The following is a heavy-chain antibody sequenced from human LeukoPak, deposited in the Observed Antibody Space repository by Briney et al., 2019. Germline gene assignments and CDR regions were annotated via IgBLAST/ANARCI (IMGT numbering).Heavy chain of an antibody. J-gene: IGHJ4*02. V-gene: IGHV1-69*05. D-gene: IGHD3-22*01. CDR3: ARDIQDPRDYYDSSGYTLDY. CDR2: IIPIFGTA. CDR1: GGTFSSYA. Sequence: SSEKVSCKASGGTFSSYAISWVRQAPGQGLEWMGRIIPIFGTANYAQKFQGRVTITTDESTSTAYMELSSLRSEDTAVYYCARDIQDPRDYYDSSGYTLDYWGQGTLVTVSS.